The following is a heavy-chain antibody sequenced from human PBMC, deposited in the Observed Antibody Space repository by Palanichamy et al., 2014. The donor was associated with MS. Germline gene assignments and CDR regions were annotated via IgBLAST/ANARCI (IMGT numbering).Heavy chain of an antibody. J-gene: IGHJ4*02. V-gene: IGHV4-39*01. CDR3: ARHGLVRWELPYDFDY. CDR1: GGSISSSSYY. D-gene: IGHD1-26*01. CDR2: IYYSGST. Sequence: QLQLQESGPGLVKPSETLSLTCTVSGGSISSSSYYWGWIRQPPGKGLEWIGSIYYSGSTYYNPSLKSRVTISVDTSKNQFSLKLSSVTAADTAVYYCARHGLVRWELPYDFDYWGQGTLVTVSS.